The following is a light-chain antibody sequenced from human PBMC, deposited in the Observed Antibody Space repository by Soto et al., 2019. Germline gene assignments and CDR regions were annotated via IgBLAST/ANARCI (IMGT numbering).Light chain of an antibody. V-gene: IGKV3-20*01. CDR2: AAS. Sequence: EIVLTQSPGTLSLSPGERATLSCRASQSVSSYYLAWYQQKPGQAPRLLIYAASSRATGIPDRFSGSGSGTDFTLTISRLEPEDFAVYHCQQYVSSPWTFGQGTKVDIK. CDR1: QSVSSYY. CDR3: QQYVSSPWT. J-gene: IGKJ1*01.